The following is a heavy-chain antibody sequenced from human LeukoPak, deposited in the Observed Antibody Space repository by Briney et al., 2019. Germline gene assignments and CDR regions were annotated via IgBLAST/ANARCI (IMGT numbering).Heavy chain of an antibody. CDR2: ISYDGSNK. V-gene: IGHV3-30*18. CDR3: AKAYSSGFWYFDY. J-gene: IGHJ4*02. Sequence: PGGSLRLSCAASGFTFSSYGMHWVRQAPGKGLEWVAVISYDGSNKYYADSVKGRFTISRDNSKNTLYLQMNSLRIEDTAVYYCAKAYSSGFWYFDYWGQGTLVTVSS. CDR1: GFTFSSYG. D-gene: IGHD6-19*01.